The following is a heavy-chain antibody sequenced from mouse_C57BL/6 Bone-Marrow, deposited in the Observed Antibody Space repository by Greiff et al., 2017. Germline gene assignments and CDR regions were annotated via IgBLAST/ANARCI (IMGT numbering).Heavy chain of an antibody. CDR2: IYPETGGT. Sequence: VQLQQSGAELVRPGASVTLSCKASGYTFTDYEMHWVKQTPVHGLEWIGAIYPETGGTAYNQKFKGKAILTADKSSSTAYMELRSLTSEDSAVYYSTRGAYYFDDWGQGTTLTVSS. CDR3: TRGAYYFDD. J-gene: IGHJ2*01. CDR1: GYTFTDYE. V-gene: IGHV1-15*01.